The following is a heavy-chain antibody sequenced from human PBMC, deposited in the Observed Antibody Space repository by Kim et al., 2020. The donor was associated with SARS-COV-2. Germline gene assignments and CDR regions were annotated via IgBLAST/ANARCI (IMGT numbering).Heavy chain of an antibody. Sequence: YNEHAVSVKNQITITPDTSKNQFSLQLSSVSPEDTAIYYCARSFSGTYNSWGQGTLVTVSS. CDR2: YN. D-gene: IGHD2-15*01. J-gene: IGHJ4*02. CDR3: ARSFSGTYNS. V-gene: IGHV6-1*01.